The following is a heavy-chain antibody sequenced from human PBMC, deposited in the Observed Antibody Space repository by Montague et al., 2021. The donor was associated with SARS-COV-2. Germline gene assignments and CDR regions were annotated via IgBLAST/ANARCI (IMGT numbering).Heavy chain of an antibody. D-gene: IGHD5-18*01. V-gene: IGHV4-39*02. J-gene: IGHJ4*02. CDR2: IFHSGST. CDR1: GASISTGTYY. CDR3: ASLTWMALWLSDCYFDS. Sequence: SETLSLTCTVSGASISTGTYYWGWIRQPPGKGLEWIGNIFHSGSTYYNPSLKSRVTMSVDTSKNHFSLKLNSVTAADTAIYYCASLTWMALWLSDCYFDSWGQGTLVTVSS.